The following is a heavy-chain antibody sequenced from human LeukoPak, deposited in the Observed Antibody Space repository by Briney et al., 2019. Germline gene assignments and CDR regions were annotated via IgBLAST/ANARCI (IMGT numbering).Heavy chain of an antibody. CDR3: ARVDYYYDMDV. J-gene: IGHJ6*02. Sequence: SETLSLTCTVSGGSISSFYWSWIRQPPGKGLEWLGYIYYSGSTNYSPSLKSRVTISVDTSKNQFSLKLSSVTAADTAVYYCARVDYYYDMDVWGQGTTVTVSS. CDR1: GGSISSFY. V-gene: IGHV4-59*01. CDR2: IYYSGST.